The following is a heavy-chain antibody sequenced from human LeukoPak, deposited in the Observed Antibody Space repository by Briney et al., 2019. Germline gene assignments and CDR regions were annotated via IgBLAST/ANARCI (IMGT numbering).Heavy chain of an antibody. D-gene: IGHD5-18*01. V-gene: IGHV3-30*03. Sequence: PGGSLRLSCAASGFTFSSYSMNWVRQAPGKGLEWVAVISYDGSNKYYADSVKGRFTISRDNSKNTLYLQMNSLRAEDTAVYYCARLALRHTPMVPYNWFDPWGQGTLVTASS. CDR1: GFTFSSYS. J-gene: IGHJ5*02. CDR2: ISYDGSNK. CDR3: ARLALRHTPMVPYNWFDP.